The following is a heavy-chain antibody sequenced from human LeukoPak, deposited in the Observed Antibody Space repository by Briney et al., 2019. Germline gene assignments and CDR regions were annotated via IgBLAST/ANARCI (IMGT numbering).Heavy chain of an antibody. CDR2: ISSSSSYI. V-gene: IGHV3-21*01. CDR3: ARADVLGGGDAFDI. J-gene: IGHJ3*02. Sequence: GGSLRLSCAASGFTFSSYIMNWVRQAPGKGLEWVSSISSSSSYIYYADSVKGRFTISRDNAKNSLYLQMNSLRAEDTAVYYCARADVLGGGDAFDIWGQGTMVTVSS. CDR1: GFTFSSYI. D-gene: IGHD3-3*02.